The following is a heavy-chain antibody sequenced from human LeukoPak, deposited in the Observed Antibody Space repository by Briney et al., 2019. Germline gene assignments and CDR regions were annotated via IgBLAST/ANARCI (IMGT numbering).Heavy chain of an antibody. CDR2: TSGDNVNT. J-gene: IGHJ5*02. V-gene: IGHV1-18*01. D-gene: IGHD6-6*01. CDR3: VRDWEWKAARNLFDP. Sequence: ASVTVSCKASGYTFINYGISWVRQARGQGLEWMGWTSGDNVNTYYAQKFLGRVIMTTDISTTTAYMELRSLRPDDAAVYYCVRDWEWKAARNLFDPWGQGTRVTVSS. CDR1: GYTFINYG.